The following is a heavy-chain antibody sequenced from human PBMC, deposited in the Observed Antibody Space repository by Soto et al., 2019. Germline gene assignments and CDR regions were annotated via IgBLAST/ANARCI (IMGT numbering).Heavy chain of an antibody. CDR2: IYWDEDK. J-gene: IGHJ4*02. V-gene: IGHV2-5*02. Sequence: QITLKESGPTLVKPTQTLTLTCTFSGFSLSTRGVAVGWFRQPPGKALEWLALIYWDEDKWYSPSLKSRLTITDVTPKNHVVLTMPNMDPVDTATYYCAHRPRGYAYYFDYWGQGTLVTVSS. CDR1: GFSLSTRGVA. CDR3: AHRPRGYAYYFDY. D-gene: IGHD5-12*01.